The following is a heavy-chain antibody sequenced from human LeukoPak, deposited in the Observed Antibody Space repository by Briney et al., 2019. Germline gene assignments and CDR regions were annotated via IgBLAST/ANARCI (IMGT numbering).Heavy chain of an antibody. V-gene: IGHV3-23*01. CDR2: VSGSGSNT. J-gene: IGHJ4*02. Sequence: GGSLRLSCVASGFTFTNHAMSWVRQAPGKGLEWVAVVSGSGSNTYYTDSVKGRFTISRDNSKNTLHLLMSSLRAEDTAVYYCAKASYYYDSSGYFDYWGQGTLVTVSS. CDR3: AKASYYYDSSGYFDY. CDR1: GFTFTNHA. D-gene: IGHD3-22*01.